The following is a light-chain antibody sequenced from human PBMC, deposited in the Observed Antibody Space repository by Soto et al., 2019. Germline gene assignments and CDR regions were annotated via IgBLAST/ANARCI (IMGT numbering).Light chain of an antibody. V-gene: IGKV3-11*01. CDR1: QSVSSY. CDR2: DAS. Sequence: PGERATLSCRASQSVSSYLAWYQQKPGQAPRLLIYDASNRATGIPARFSGSGSGTDFTLTISSLEPEDFAVYYCQQRSNWYTFGQGTKLEIK. J-gene: IGKJ2*01. CDR3: QQRSNWYT.